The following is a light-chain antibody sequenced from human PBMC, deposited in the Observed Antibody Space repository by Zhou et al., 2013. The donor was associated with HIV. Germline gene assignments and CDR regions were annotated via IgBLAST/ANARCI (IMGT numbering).Light chain of an antibody. CDR3: QHYDTYSGT. Sequence: DIQMTQSPSTLSASVGDRVTITCRASQSISSWLAWYQQKPGKAPKLLIYKASSLESGVPSRFSGSGSGTEFTLTISSLQPDDFATYYCQHYDTYSGTFGQGTKVEIK. V-gene: IGKV1-5*03. CDR1: QSISSW. CDR2: KAS. J-gene: IGKJ1*01.